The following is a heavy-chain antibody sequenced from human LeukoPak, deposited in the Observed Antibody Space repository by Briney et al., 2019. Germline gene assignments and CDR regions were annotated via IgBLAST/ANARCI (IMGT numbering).Heavy chain of an antibody. CDR2: ISAYNGNT. CDR3: ARDASNSGSYTFDY. J-gene: IGHJ4*02. D-gene: IGHD1-26*01. CDR1: GYTFTSYG. V-gene: IGHV1-18*01. Sequence: VKVSCKASGYTFTSYGISWVRQAPGQGLEWIGWISAYNGNTNYAQKLQGRVTMTTDTSTSTAYMELRSLRSDDTAVYYCARDASNSGSYTFDYWGQGTLVTVSS.